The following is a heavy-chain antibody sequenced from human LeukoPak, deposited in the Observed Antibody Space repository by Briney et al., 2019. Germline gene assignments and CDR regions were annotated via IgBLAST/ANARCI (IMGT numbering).Heavy chain of an antibody. CDR2: ISWNSGSI. CDR3: AKDMSGEMATIFDY. V-gene: IGHV3-9*01. J-gene: IGHJ4*02. CDR1: GFTFDDYA. Sequence: GGSLRLSCAASGFTFDDYAMHWVRQAPGKGLDWVSGISWNSGSIGYADSVKGRFTISRDNAKNSLYLQMNSLRAEDTALYYCAKDMSGEMATIFDYWGQGTLVTVSS. D-gene: IGHD5-24*01.